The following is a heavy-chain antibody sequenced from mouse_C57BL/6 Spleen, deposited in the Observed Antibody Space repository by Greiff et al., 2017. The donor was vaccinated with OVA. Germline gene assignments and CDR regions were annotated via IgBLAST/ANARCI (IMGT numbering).Heavy chain of an antibody. CDR2: IDPNSGGT. D-gene: IGHD1-1*01. CDR3: ARYVDYYGSRGYFDV. J-gene: IGHJ1*03. CDR1: GYTFTSYW. V-gene: IGHV1-72*01. Sequence: QVQLKQPGAELVKPGASVKLSCKASGYTFTSYWMHWVKQRPGRGLEWIGRIDPNSGGTKYNEKFKSKATLTVDKPSSTAYMQLSSLTSEDSAVYYCARYVDYYGSRGYFDVWGTGTTVTVSS.